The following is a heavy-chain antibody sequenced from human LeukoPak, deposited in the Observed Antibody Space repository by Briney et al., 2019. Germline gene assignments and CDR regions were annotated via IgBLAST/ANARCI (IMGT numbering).Heavy chain of an antibody. J-gene: IGHJ4*02. V-gene: IGHV3-23*01. CDR1: GFAFSNYA. CDR2: IRGSGGTT. CDR3: AKDRPCGGDCYWRDY. Sequence: QPGGSLRLSCAASGFAFSNYAMSWVRQAPGKGLEWVSAIRGSGGTTYYADSVKGRFTISRDNSKNTLFLQMNSLRAEDTAVYYCAKDRPCGGDCYWRDYWGQGTLVTVSS. D-gene: IGHD2-21*02.